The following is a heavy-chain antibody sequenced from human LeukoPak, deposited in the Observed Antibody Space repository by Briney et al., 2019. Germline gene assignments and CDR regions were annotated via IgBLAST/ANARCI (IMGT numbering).Heavy chain of an antibody. CDR3: ARPAYSSGWYHY. CDR1: GGSISSSSYY. J-gene: IGHJ4*02. V-gene: IGHV4-39*01. CDR2: IYYSGST. Sequence: SETLSLTCTVSGGSISSSSYYWGWIRQPPGKGREWIGSIYYSGSTYYNPSLKSRLTISVDTSKNQFSLKLSSVTAADTAVYYCARPAYSSGWYHYWGQGTLVTVSS. D-gene: IGHD6-19*01.